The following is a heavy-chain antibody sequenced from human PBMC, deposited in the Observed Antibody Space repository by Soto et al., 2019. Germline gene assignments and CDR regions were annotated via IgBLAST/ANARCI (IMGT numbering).Heavy chain of an antibody. CDR3: ERGNNNVDAFDI. CDR2: IYYSGST. V-gene: IGHV4-31*03. Sequence: SETLSLTCTVSGGSISSGGYYWSWIRQHPGKGLEWIGYIYYSGSTYYNPSLKSRVTISVDTSKNQFSLKLSSVTAADTAVYYRERGNNNVDAFDIWGQGTMVTVSS. D-gene: IGHD1-1*01. CDR1: GGSISSGGYY. J-gene: IGHJ3*02.